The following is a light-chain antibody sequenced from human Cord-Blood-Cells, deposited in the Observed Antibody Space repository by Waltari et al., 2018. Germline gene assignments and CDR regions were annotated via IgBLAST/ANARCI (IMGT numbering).Light chain of an antibody. CDR3: CSYAGSSTYV. Sequence: GQSITISCTRTSSDVGRYNLVSWYQQHPGKAPKLMIYEGSKRPSGVSNGFSGSKSGNTASLTISGLQAEDEADYYCCSYAGSSTYVFGTGTKVTVL. CDR1: SSDVGRYNL. J-gene: IGLJ1*01. CDR2: EGS. V-gene: IGLV2-23*01.